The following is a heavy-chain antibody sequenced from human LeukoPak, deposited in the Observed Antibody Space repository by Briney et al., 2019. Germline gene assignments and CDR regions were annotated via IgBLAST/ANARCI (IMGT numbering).Heavy chain of an antibody. J-gene: IGHJ4*02. D-gene: IGHD3-10*01. CDR1: GGSISSYY. CDR3: ATTLPGNYGSGSYTFDY. Sequence: SETLSLTCTVSGGSISSYYWSWIRLPAGKGLEWIGRIYTSGSTNYNPSLKSRVTMSVDTSKNQFSLKLSSVTAADTAVYYCATTLPGNYGSGSYTFDYWGQGTLVTVSS. V-gene: IGHV4-4*07. CDR2: IYTSGST.